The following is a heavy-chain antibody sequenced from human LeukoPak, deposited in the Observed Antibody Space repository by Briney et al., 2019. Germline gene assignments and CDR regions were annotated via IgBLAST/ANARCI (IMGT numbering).Heavy chain of an antibody. CDR3: ARDRPMIVVESSLPMDV. V-gene: IGHV4-38-2*02. CDR1: GYSISSGYY. Sequence: SETLSLTCTVSGYSISSGYYWGWIRQPPGKGLEWIGSIYHSGSTYYNPSLESRVTISVDTSKNQFSLKLSSVTAADTAVYYCARDRPMIVVESSLPMDVWGKGTTVTVSS. J-gene: IGHJ6*03. CDR2: IYHSGST. D-gene: IGHD3-22*01.